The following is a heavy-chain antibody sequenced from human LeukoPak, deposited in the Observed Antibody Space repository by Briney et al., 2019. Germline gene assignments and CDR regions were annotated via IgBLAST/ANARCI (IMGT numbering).Heavy chain of an antibody. D-gene: IGHD2/OR15-2a*01. Sequence: ASVKVSCKASGFTFTNYDINWVRQATGQGLEWIGWMNPRNGNTGYAQKFQGRVTMTRDTSTSTVYMELSSLRSEDTAVYYCARVKRVEYGDAFDIWGQGTMVTVSS. V-gene: IGHV1-8*01. CDR1: GFTFTNYD. CDR2: MNPRNGNT. J-gene: IGHJ3*02. CDR3: ARVKRVEYGDAFDI.